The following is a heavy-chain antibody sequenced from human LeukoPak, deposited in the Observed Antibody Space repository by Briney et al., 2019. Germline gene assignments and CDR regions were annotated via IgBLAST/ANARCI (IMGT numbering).Heavy chain of an antibody. J-gene: IGHJ4*02. Sequence: SVKVSCKASGYTFTSYGISWVRQAPGQGLEWMGGIIPIFGTANYAQKFQGRVTITADESTSTAYMELSSLRSEDTAVYYCASTIAVAGTRRYYFDYWGQGTLVTVSS. CDR2: IIPIFGTA. CDR3: ASTIAVAGTRRYYFDY. V-gene: IGHV1-69*13. CDR1: GYTFTSYG. D-gene: IGHD6-19*01.